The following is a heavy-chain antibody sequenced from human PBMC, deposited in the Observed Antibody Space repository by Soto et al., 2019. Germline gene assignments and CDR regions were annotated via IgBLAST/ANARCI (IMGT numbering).Heavy chain of an antibody. CDR3: ARDLEDIVVVPAAMRQFDY. V-gene: IGHV1-18*01. CDR2: ISAYNGNT. J-gene: IGHJ4*02. CDR1: GYTFTSYG. Sequence: QVQLVQSGAEVKKPGASVKVSCKASGYTFTSYGISWVRQAPGQGLEWVGWISAYNGNTNYAQKLQGRVTMTTDTSTSTAYMELRSLRSDDTAVYYCARDLEDIVVVPAAMRQFDYWGQGTLVTVSS. D-gene: IGHD2-2*01.